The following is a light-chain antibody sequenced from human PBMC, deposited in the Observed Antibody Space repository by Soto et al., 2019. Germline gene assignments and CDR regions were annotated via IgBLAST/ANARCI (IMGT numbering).Light chain of an antibody. V-gene: IGLV2-23*02. CDR1: SSDVGSYNL. J-gene: IGLJ1*01. CDR3: SSYAGSSTYV. CDR2: EVS. Sequence: QSVLTQPASVSGSPGQSITISCTGTSSDVGSYNLVSWYQQHPGKAPKLMICEVSKRPSGVSNRFSGSKSGNTASLTISGLQAEDEADYYCSSYAGSSTYVFGTGTKVTV.